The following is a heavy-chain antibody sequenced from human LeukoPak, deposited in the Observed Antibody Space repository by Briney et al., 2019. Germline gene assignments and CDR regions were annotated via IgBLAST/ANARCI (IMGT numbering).Heavy chain of an antibody. CDR3: ARHGSYSPFDP. CDR1: GYSISSAYY. V-gene: IGHV4-38-2*01. J-gene: IGHJ5*02. Sequence: PSETLSLTCAVSGYSISSAYYWGWIRQPPRKGLEWIGSIYHSGSTYYNPSLKSRVTISLDTSKNQFSLKLSSVTAADTAVYYCARHGSYSPFDPWGQGTLVIVSS. CDR2: IYHSGST. D-gene: IGHD2-15*01.